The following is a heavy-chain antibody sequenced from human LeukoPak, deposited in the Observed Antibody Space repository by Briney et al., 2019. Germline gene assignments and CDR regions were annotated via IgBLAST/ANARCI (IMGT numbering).Heavy chain of an antibody. D-gene: IGHD1-1*01. V-gene: IGHV3-48*01. CDR3: VRVKGTYFDY. Sequence: GWSVRLSFEASVFPLSKYSIHWVRQAPGKGLEGVSYISDCGGNIYYLDSVKGRFTVSRDNARKSLFLQMNNARVEDTAFYYCVRVKGTYFDYWGERALVTVS. CDR2: ISDCGGNI. CDR1: VFPLSKYS. J-gene: IGHJ4*02.